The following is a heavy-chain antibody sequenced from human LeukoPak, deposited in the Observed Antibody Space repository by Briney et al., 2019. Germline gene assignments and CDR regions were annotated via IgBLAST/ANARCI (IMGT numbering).Heavy chain of an antibody. Sequence: GGSLRLSCAASGFTFSSYSMNWVRQAPGKGLEWVSSISSNSSYIYYADSVKGRFTISRDNAKNSLYLQMNSLRAEDTAVYYCARDPVEWELLLDCWGQGTLVTVSS. J-gene: IGHJ4*02. CDR1: GFTFSSYS. V-gene: IGHV3-21*01. CDR3: ARDPVEWELLLDC. D-gene: IGHD1-26*01. CDR2: ISSNSSYI.